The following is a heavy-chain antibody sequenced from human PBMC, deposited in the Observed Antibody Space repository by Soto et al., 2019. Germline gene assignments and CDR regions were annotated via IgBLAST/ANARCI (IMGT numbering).Heavy chain of an antibody. CDR2: ISYDGSNK. CDR1: GFTFSSYG. J-gene: IGHJ4*02. CDR3: AKGSPGYDFWSGYYTGYYFDY. V-gene: IGHV3-30*18. Sequence: GGSLRLSCAASGFTFSSYGMHWVRQAPGKGLEWVAVISYDGSNKYYADSVKGRFTISRDNSKNTLYLQMNSLRAEDTAVYYCAKGSPGYDFWSGYYTGYYFDYWGQGTLVTVSS. D-gene: IGHD3-3*01.